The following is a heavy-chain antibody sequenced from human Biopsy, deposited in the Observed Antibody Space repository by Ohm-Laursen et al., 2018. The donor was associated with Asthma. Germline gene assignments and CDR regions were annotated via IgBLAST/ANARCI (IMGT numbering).Heavy chain of an antibody. D-gene: IGHD3-9*01. Sequence: ASVKVSCKASGYTFISYAIHWVRQAPGQRLEWMGWINAGNGNTKYSQKFQSRVTITRDTSASTAYMELSSLRSEDTAVYYRARTYYDFLTGQVNDAFALWGQGTMVTVSS. J-gene: IGHJ3*01. CDR1: GYTFISYA. V-gene: IGHV1-3*01. CDR2: INAGNGNT. CDR3: ARTYYDFLTGQVNDAFAL.